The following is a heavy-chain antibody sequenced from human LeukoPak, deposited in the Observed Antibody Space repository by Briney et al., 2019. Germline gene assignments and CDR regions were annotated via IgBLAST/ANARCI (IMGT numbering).Heavy chain of an antibody. CDR3: ARDGGYCSSTSCYYSLDY. J-gene: IGHJ4*02. Sequence: SVKVSCKASGGTFSSYAISWVRQAPGQGLEWMGGIIPIFGTANYAQKFQGRVTITADESTSTAYMELSSLRSEGTAVYYCARDGGYCSSTSCYYSLDYWGQGTLVTVSS. V-gene: IGHV1-69*13. CDR1: GGTFSSYA. D-gene: IGHD2-2*01. CDR2: IIPIFGTA.